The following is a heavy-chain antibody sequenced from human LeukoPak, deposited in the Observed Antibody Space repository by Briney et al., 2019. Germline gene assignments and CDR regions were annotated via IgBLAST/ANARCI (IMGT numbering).Heavy chain of an antibody. J-gene: IGHJ4*02. CDR1: GFTFSNHA. CDR2: ISKTGDAT. V-gene: IGHV3-23*01. D-gene: IGHD2-21*02. CDR3: ARDRDFPRDQLDY. Sequence: PGGSLRLSCAASGFTFSNHAMSWVRQAPGKGLEWVSAISKTGDATWYPDSVKGRFTISRDKSKNILHLQMNSLRAEDTALYYCARDRDFPRDQLDYWGQGTLVTVSS.